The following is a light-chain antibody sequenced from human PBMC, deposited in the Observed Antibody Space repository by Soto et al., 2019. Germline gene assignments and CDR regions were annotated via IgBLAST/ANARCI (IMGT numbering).Light chain of an antibody. CDR1: QNFFSY. J-gene: IGKJ1*01. CDR2: EAS. Sequence: DIQMTQSPSTLSASVGDRVTNTFRAIQNFFSYLAWYQQQPGKAPRLLIYEASTLESGVPSRFSGSGSGTEFTLTISSLQPDDFATFYCQLYKHYWTFGQGTKV. CDR3: QLYKHYWT. V-gene: IGKV1-5*03.